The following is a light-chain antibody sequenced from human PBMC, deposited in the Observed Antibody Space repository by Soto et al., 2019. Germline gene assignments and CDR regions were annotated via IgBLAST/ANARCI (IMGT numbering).Light chain of an antibody. CDR1: SSDVGSYRF. CDR3: SSYAGNTNVI. V-gene: IGLV2-8*01. J-gene: IGLJ2*01. Sequence: QSVLTQPPSASGSPGQSVTISCTGTSSDVGSYRFVSWYQQHPGKAPKLLIYEVSKRPSGVPDRFSASTSGNTASLTVSGLQAYDEADYYCSSYAGNTNVIFGGGTKLTVL. CDR2: EVS.